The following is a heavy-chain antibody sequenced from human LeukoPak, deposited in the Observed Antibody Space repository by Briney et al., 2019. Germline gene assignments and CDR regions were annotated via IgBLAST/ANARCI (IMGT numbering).Heavy chain of an antibody. CDR1: GGSISSYY. V-gene: IGHV4-59*01. Sequence: PSETLSLTCTVSGGSISSYYWSWIRQPPGKGLEWIGYIYYSGSTNYNPSLKSRVTISVDTSKNQFSLKLSSVTAAHTAVYYCARGATPTVVTPLGHAFDIWGQGTMVTVSS. CDR3: ARGATPTVVTPLGHAFDI. J-gene: IGHJ3*02. CDR2: IYYSGST. D-gene: IGHD4-23*01.